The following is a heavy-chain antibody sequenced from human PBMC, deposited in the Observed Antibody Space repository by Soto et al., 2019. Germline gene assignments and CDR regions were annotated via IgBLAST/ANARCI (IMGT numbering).Heavy chain of an antibody. CDR3: ATHIVVVTATSRGEFDY. Sequence: PGGSLRLSCAASGFTFSSYAMHWVRQAPGKGLEWVAVISYDGSNKYYADSVKGRFTISRDNSKNTLYLQMNSLRAEDTAVYYCATHIVVVTATSRGEFDYWGQGTLVTVSS. J-gene: IGHJ4*02. D-gene: IGHD2-21*02. V-gene: IGHV3-30-3*01. CDR2: ISYDGSNK. CDR1: GFTFSSYA.